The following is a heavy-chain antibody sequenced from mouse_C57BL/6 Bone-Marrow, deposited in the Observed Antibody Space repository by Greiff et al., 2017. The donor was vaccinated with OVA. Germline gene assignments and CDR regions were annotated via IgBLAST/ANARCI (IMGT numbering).Heavy chain of an antibody. CDR1: GFSLTSYG. CDR3: ARRLDREGGYFDV. J-gene: IGHJ1*03. Sequence: VMLVESGPGLVQPSQSLSITCTVSGFSLTSYGVHWVRQSPGKGLEWLGVIWSGGSTDYNAAFISRLSISKDNSKSQVFFKMNSLQADDTAIYYCARRLDREGGYFDVWAQGPRSPSPQ. V-gene: IGHV2-2*01. CDR2: IWSGGST. D-gene: IGHD3-3*01.